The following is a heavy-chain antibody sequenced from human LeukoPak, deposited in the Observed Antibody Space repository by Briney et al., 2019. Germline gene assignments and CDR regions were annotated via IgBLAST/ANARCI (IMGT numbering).Heavy chain of an antibody. CDR2: IYSGGST. V-gene: IGHV3-53*01. CDR1: GFTVSSNY. D-gene: IGHD6-19*01. Sequence: PGGSLRLSCAASGFTVSSNYMSWVRQAPGKGLEWVSIIYSGGSTYYADSVKGRFTISRDNSKNTLYPQMNSLRAEDTAVYYCARYGSGWYFDLWGRGTLVTVSS. CDR3: ARYGSGWYFDL. J-gene: IGHJ2*01.